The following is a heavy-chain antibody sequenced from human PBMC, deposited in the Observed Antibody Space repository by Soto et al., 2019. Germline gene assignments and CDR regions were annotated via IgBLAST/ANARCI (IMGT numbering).Heavy chain of an antibody. Sequence: ASVNVSWKACGYTFTSYAMHWVRQAPGQRLEWMGWINAGNGNTKYSQKFQGRVTITRDTSASTAYMELSSLRSEDTAVYYCARDRAYDFWSGYYWATYNWFDPWGQGTLVTVSS. CDR1: GYTFTSYA. D-gene: IGHD3-3*01. V-gene: IGHV1-3*01. CDR2: INAGNGNT. J-gene: IGHJ5*02. CDR3: ARDRAYDFWSGYYWATYNWFDP.